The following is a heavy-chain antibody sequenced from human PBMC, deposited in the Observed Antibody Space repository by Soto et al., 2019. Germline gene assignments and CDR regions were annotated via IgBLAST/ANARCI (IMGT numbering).Heavy chain of an antibody. D-gene: IGHD5-18*01. CDR2: ISSSSSNI. CDR3: ARDWYSNALAPDAFDI. V-gene: IGHV3-48*02. Sequence: GGSLRLSCAASGFTFSGYSMNWVRQAPGKGLEWVSYISSSSSNIYYADSVKGRFTISRDNAKNSLYLQMNSLRDEDTAVYYCARDWYSNALAPDAFDIWGQGTMVTVSS. J-gene: IGHJ3*02. CDR1: GFTFSGYS.